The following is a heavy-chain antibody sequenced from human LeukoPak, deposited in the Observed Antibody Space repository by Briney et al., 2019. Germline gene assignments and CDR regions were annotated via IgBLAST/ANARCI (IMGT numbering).Heavy chain of an antibody. CDR2: ISYDGSNK. CDR3: AKDKWRWAQPFFDY. V-gene: IGHV3-30-3*01. CDR1: GSTFSSYA. D-gene: IGHD2-15*01. J-gene: IGHJ4*02. Sequence: LSGGSLRLSCAASGSTFSSYAMHWVRQAPGKGLEWVVVISYDGSNKYYADSVKGRFTISRDNSKNTLYLQMNSLRAEDTAVYYCAKDKWRWAQPFFDYWGQGTPVTVSS.